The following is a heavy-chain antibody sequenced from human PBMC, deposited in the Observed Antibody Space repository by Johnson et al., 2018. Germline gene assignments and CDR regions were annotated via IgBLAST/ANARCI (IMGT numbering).Heavy chain of an antibody. CDR1: GDTFTNYD. CDR2: ILPIFGTG. D-gene: IGHD3-10*01. J-gene: IGHJ6*02. V-gene: IGHV1-69*13. CDR3: AGVDGAGSRPYYYYGMDV. Sequence: QVQLVQSGAEVKKPGASVKVSCKASGDTFTNYDINWVRQAPGQGLEWMGGILPIFGTGTYAQKFQGRVTISADKSTRTAYMELSRRRSGETAVYYCAGVDGAGSRPYYYYGMDVWGQGTSVTVSS.